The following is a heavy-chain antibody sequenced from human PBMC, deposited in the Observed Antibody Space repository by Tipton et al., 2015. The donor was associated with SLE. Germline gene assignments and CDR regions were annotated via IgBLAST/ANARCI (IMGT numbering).Heavy chain of an antibody. CDR3: ASMLGSNSSGYYYKGYFDY. D-gene: IGHD3-22*01. CDR2: IYSGGRT. J-gene: IGHJ4*02. Sequence: SLRLSCAASGFTVSSNYMSWVRQAPGKGLEWVSVIYSGGRTYHADSVKGRFTISRDNSKNMVYLQMNSLRPEDTAVYFCASMLGSNSSGYYYKGYFDYWGQGTLVTVSS. CDR1: GFTVSSNY. V-gene: IGHV3-53*05.